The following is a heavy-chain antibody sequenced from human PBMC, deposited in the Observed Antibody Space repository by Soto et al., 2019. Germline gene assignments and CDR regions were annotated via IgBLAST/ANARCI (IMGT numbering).Heavy chain of an antibody. CDR3: ARWPDYYDSSGYLLDAFDI. D-gene: IGHD3-22*01. Sequence: ASVKVSCKASGYTLTSYAMHWVRPAPGQKPDWMGWINAGNGNTKYSQKFQGRVTITRDTSASTAYMELSSLRSEDTAVYYCARWPDYYDSSGYLLDAFDIWGQGTMVTVSS. J-gene: IGHJ3*02. V-gene: IGHV1-3*01. CDR1: GYTLTSYA. CDR2: INAGNGNT.